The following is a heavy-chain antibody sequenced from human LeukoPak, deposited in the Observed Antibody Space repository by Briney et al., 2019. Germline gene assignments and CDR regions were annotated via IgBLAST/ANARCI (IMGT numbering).Heavy chain of an antibody. Sequence: GGSLRLSCAASGFIVSSNYMSWVRQAPGKGLEWVSVIYSGGSTYYADSVKGRFTISRDNSKNTLYLQMNSLRAEDTAVYYCASVITMVQGVIRWGFDYWGQGTLVTVSS. CDR1: GFIVSSNY. J-gene: IGHJ4*02. CDR2: IYSGGST. V-gene: IGHV3-66*01. CDR3: ASVITMVQGVIRWGFDY. D-gene: IGHD3-10*01.